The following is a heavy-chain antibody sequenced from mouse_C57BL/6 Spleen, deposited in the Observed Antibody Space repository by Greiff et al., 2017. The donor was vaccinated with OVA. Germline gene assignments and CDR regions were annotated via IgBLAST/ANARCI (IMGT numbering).Heavy chain of an antibody. CDR2: IDPSDSYT. CDR1: GYTFTSYW. V-gene: IGHV1-59*01. D-gene: IGHD2-5*01. CDR3: ARNSNYDYAMDY. J-gene: IGHJ4*01. Sequence: QVQLQQPGAELVRPGTSVKLSCKASGYTFTSYWMHWVKQRPGQGLAWIGVIDPSDSYTNYNQKFKGKATLTVDTSSSTAYMQLSSLTSEDSAVYYCARNSNYDYAMDYWGQGTSVTVSS.